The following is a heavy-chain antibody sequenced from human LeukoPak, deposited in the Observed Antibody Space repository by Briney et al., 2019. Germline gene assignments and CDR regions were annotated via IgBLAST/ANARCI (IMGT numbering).Heavy chain of an antibody. CDR3: ASLGMDV. V-gene: IGHV6-1*01. J-gene: IGHJ6*02. CDR2: TYYRSKWYN. CDR1: GDSVSRNNDA. Sequence: WQTLTLISAISGDSVSRNNDAWNWIRQSQSRGLEWLGRTYYRSKWYNDYAVSVKSRITISPDTSKNQFSLQLKSVTPEDTAVYYCASLGMDVWGQGTTVTVSS.